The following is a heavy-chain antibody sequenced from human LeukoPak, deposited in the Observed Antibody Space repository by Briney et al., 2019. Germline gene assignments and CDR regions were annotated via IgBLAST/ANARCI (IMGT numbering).Heavy chain of an antibody. CDR3: ARGGLGSSWNYYFDY. J-gene: IGHJ4*02. V-gene: IGHV1-8*01. CDR2: MNPNSGNT. Sequence: ASVKVSCKASGYTFTSYNINWVRQVTGQGLEWMGWMNPNSGNTGYAQKFQGRVTMTSDTSTRIVYMELSSLGFEDTAVYYCARGGLGSSWNYYFDYWGQGTLVTVSS. D-gene: IGHD6-13*01. CDR1: GYTFTSYN.